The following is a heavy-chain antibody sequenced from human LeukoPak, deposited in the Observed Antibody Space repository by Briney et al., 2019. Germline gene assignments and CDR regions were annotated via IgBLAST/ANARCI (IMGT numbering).Heavy chain of an antibody. CDR1: GFTFSRYW. V-gene: IGHV3-74*01. Sequence: GGSLRLSCAASGFTFSRYWMHWVRQAPGEGLVWVSRIDPDDSGSSYADSVKGRFTISRDNAKNTLWLQMNSLRDDDTAVYYCAGVRAGANRAFDVWGQGTVVVVSS. J-gene: IGHJ3*01. CDR3: AGVRAGANRAFDV. D-gene: IGHD4/OR15-4a*01. CDR2: IDPDDSGS.